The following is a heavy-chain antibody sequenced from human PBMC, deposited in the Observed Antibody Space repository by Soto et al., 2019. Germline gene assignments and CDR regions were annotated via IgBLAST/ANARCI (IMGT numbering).Heavy chain of an antibody. V-gene: IGHV3-48*03. CDR1: GFSFSSFA. J-gene: IGHJ4*02. CDR3: ARENSVQAWLHHFDH. D-gene: IGHD5-18*01. CDR2: ISDDGASI. Sequence: GGSLRLSCKASGFSFSSFAMNWVRQAPGRGLEWVSYISDDGASIYYADSLKGRFTISRDNAKNSLSLQMNNLRAEDTAVYYCARENSVQAWLHHFDHWGLGTLVTVSS.